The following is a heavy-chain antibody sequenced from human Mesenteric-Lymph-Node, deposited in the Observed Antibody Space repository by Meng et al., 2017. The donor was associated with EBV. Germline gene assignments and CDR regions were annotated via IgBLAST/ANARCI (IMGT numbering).Heavy chain of an antibody. CDR3: ARENPARGNWFDP. CDR2: FFHSGGS. Sequence: QVQLQKSGPGLVKPSEPLPLTCTVSGGSVNIGTYYWTWIRQSPGKGLEWIGYFFHSGGSNYNPSLKSRLTISVDTSKSQFSLRLSSVTAADTAVYYCARENPARGNWFDPWGQGALVTVSS. D-gene: IGHD3-10*01. CDR1: GGSVNIGTYY. V-gene: IGHV4-61*01. J-gene: IGHJ5*02.